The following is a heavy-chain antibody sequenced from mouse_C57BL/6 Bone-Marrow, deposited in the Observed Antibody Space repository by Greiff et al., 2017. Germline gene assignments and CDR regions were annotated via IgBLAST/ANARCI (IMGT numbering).Heavy chain of an antibody. CDR2: IDPENGDT. V-gene: IGHV14-4*01. CDR1: GFNIKDDY. Sequence: EVQLQQSGAELVRPGASVQLSCTASGFNIKDDYMHWVKQRPEQGLEWIGWIDPENGDTEYASKCQGKATITVDTAANTAYLQLSSRTSEDTAVYYGTRMAYWGQGTRVTVSA. J-gene: IGHJ3*01. CDR3: TRMAY.